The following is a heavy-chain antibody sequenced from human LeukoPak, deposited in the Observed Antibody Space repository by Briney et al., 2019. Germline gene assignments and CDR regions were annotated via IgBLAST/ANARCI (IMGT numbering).Heavy chain of an antibody. CDR3: AKDRDGYTHVFDY. CDR2: ISYDGSNK. CDR1: GFTVSAKY. Sequence: GSLRLSCAASGFTVSAKYMSWVRQAPGKGLEWVAVISYDGSNKYYADSVKGRFTISRDNSKNTLYLQMNSLRAEDTAVYYCAKDRDGYTHVFDYWGQGTLVTVSS. D-gene: IGHD5-24*01. J-gene: IGHJ4*02. V-gene: IGHV3-30*18.